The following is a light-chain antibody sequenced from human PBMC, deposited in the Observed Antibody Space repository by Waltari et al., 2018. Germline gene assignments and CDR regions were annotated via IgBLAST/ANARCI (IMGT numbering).Light chain of an antibody. V-gene: IGKV1-9*01. CDR3: QQIINYPLT. CDR2: PES. J-gene: IGKJ4*01. Sequence: TCRASQGISTFLAWYQQTPGKVPKLLISPESTFQSGVPSRFSGSGSGTDFTLTISSIQPEDSATYYCQQIINYPLTFGGGPRWRS. CDR1: QGISTF.